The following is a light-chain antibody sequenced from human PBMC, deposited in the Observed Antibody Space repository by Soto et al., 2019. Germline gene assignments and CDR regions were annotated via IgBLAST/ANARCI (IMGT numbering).Light chain of an antibody. J-gene: IGKJ5*01. CDR3: QQYGSSPIT. CDR2: DAS. CDR1: QSVSSSY. Sequence: EIVLTQSPGTLSLSPGERATLSCRASQSVSSSYLAWYKQKPGQAPRLLIYDASSRPTGIPDRFSGSGSGTDFTLTISRLEPEDFAEYYCQQYGSSPITFGQGTRLQIK. V-gene: IGKV3-20*01.